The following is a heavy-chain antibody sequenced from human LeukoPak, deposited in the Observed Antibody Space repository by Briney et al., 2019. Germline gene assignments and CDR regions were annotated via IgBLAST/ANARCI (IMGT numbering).Heavy chain of an antibody. CDR1: GFTVSSNY. J-gene: IGHJ4*02. CDR3: AKVRWDNSGWYYLDY. Sequence: GGSLRLPCAASGFTVSSNYMSWVRQAPGKGLEWVSVIYSGGSTYYADSVKGRFTISRDNSKNTLYLQMNSLRAEDTAVYYCAKVRWDNSGWYYLDYWGQGTLVTVSS. CDR2: IYSGGST. V-gene: IGHV3-53*05. D-gene: IGHD6-19*01.